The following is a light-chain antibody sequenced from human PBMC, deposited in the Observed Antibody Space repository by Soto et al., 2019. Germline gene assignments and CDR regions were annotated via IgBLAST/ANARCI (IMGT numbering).Light chain of an antibody. J-gene: IGKJ1*01. CDR2: FAS. CDR3: QQYYTWPRGT. V-gene: IGKV3-15*01. Sequence: EIVMTQSPGTLSVSPGERVTLSCRANRNIISNLAWYQQKPGQAPRLLIFFASTRATGVPDRFSGSGSGTDFTLTTSRLQSADFGVYYCQQYYTWPRGTFGQGTKVDIK. CDR1: RNIISN.